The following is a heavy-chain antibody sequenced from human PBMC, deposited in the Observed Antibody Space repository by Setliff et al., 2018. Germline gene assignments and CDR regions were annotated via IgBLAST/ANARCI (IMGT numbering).Heavy chain of an antibody. J-gene: IGHJ4*02. CDR2: FDPEDGET. CDR1: GYTLTNYY. CDR3: ARGSRGFDY. V-gene: IGHV1-24*01. Sequence: ASVKVSCKASGYTLTNYYMHWVRQAPGKGLEWMGGFDPEDGETIYAQKFQDRVAITRDTSASTAYMELSSLTSEDTAVYFCARGSRGFDYWGQGALVTVSS.